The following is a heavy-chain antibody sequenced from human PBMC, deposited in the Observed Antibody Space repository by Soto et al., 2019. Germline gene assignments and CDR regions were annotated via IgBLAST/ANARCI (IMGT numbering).Heavy chain of an antibody. J-gene: IGHJ4*02. D-gene: IGHD2-15*01. CDR3: ARDSIVVVVAATLPLDY. CDR1: GYTFTSYS. V-gene: IGHV1-3*01. Sequence: ASVKVTSKDSGYTFTSYSLQWLHQAHGQRLEWMGWINAGNGNTKYSQKFQGRVTITRDTSASTAYMELSSLRSEDTAVYYCARDSIVVVVAATLPLDYWGQGTLVTVSS. CDR2: INAGNGNT.